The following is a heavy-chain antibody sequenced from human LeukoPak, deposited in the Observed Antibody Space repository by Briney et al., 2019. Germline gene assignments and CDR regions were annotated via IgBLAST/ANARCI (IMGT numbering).Heavy chain of an antibody. J-gene: IGHJ4*02. V-gene: IGHV3-74*01. CDR3: TRESSVGAHKAFDY. Sequence: GGSLRLSCAASGFTFSSYWMHWVRQAPGKGLVWVSRINSDGSSTSYADSVKGRFTISRDNAKNTLYLQMNSLRAEDTAVYYCTRESSVGAHKAFDYWGQGTLVTVSS. CDR1: GFTFSSYW. D-gene: IGHD1-26*01. CDR2: INSDGSST.